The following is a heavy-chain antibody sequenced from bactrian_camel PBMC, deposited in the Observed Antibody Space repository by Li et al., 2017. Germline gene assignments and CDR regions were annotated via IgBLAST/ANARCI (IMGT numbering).Heavy chain of an antibody. J-gene: IGHJ4*01. CDR1: GSTFTSGVY. CDR2: INSGGGST. V-gene: IGHV3S40*01. Sequence: VQLVESGGELVQPGGSLRLSCLASGSTFTSGVYMSWVRQAPGKGLKWVSYINSGGGSTFYADHVKGRFTISRDNAKNTVYLQMNSLKSEDTALYYCATCSPTETQYSDSDHWGHGTQVTVS. D-gene: IGHD4*01. CDR3: ATCSPTETQYSDSDH.